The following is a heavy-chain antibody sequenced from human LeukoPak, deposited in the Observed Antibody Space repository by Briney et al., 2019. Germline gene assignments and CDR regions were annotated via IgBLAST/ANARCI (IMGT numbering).Heavy chain of an antibody. CDR2: INPNSGGT. D-gene: IGHD3-3*01. J-gene: IGHJ5*02. CDR1: GYTFTGYY. Sequence: ASVKVSCKASGYTFTGYYMHWVRQAPGQGLEWMGWINPNSGGTNYAQKFQGRVTMTRDTSISTAYMELSRLRSDDTAVYYCAGGAYYDFWSGLLFSGLGPFDPWGQGTLVTVSS. CDR3: AGGAYYDFWSGLLFSGLGPFDP. V-gene: IGHV1-2*02.